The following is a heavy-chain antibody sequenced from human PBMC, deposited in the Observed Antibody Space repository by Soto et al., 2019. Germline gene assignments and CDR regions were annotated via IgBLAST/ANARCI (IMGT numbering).Heavy chain of an antibody. CDR2: IYPGDSDA. D-gene: IGHD6-19*01. V-gene: IGHV5-51*01. CDR1: GYTFPSYW. J-gene: IGHJ6*02. CDR3: ARSRRGAYSSGWYSLSGYYNYGIDV. Sequence: PGESLKISCKGSGYTFPSYWIGWVRQMPGKGLEWMGIIYPGDSDARYSPSFQGQVTISVDMSISTAYLQWTSLKASDTAMYYCARSRRGAYSSGWYSLSGYYNYGIDVWGQGTKVTVSS.